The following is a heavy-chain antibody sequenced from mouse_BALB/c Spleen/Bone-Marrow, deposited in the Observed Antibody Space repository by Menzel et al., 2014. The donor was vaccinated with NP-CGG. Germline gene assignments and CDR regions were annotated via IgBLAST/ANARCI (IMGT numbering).Heavy chain of an antibody. V-gene: IGHV4-1*02. D-gene: IGHD1-1*01. Sequence: EVKLMESGGGLVQPGGSLKLSCAASGFDFSRYWMSWVRQAPGKGLEWIGEINPDSRTINYSPSLKDKIIISRDNAKNTLYLRLNKVRSEDTALYYCARPDYYGYLNYWGQGTTLTVSS. J-gene: IGHJ2*01. CDR2: INPDSRTI. CDR1: GFDFSRYW. CDR3: ARPDYYGYLNY.